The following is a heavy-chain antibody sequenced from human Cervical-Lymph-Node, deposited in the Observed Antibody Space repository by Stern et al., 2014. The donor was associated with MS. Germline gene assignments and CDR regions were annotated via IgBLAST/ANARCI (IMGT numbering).Heavy chain of an antibody. CDR1: GYSFTSYW. CDR3: ARQTSVTSRFDAFDI. CDR2: IHPIDSAT. D-gene: IGHD4-17*01. V-gene: IGHV5-51*01. Sequence: MQLVQSGAEVKKPGESLKISCKGSGYSFTSYWIGWVRQKPGEGLEWMGIIHPIDSATRYSPSFQGQVTISGDKSVSTAYLQWTSLKASDAAMYYCARQTSVTSRFDAFDIWGQGTMVTVSS. J-gene: IGHJ3*02.